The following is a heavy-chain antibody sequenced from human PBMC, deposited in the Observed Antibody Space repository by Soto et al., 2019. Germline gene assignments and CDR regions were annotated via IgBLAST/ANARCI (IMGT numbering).Heavy chain of an antibody. Sequence: KPGGSLRLSCAASGFTFSDYYMSWIRQAPGKGLEWVSYISSSSSYTNYADSVKGRFTISRDNAKNSLYLQMNSLRAEDTAVYYCARVVVVPAAFDYWGQGTLVTVSS. CDR1: GFTFSDYY. D-gene: IGHD2-2*01. CDR3: ARVVVVPAAFDY. CDR2: ISSSSSYT. J-gene: IGHJ4*02. V-gene: IGHV3-11*06.